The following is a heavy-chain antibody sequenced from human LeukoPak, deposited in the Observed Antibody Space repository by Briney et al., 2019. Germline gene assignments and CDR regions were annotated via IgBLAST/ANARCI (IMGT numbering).Heavy chain of an antibody. J-gene: IGHJ6*02. CDR2: IIPIFGTA. CDR1: GGTLSSYA. D-gene: IGHD5-18*01. CDR3: ARVGTAMVNYYGVDV. V-gene: IGHV1-69*13. Sequence: GASVKVSCKASGGTLSSYAISWVRQAPGQGLEWMGGIIPIFGTANYAQKFQGRVTITADGSTSTAYMELSSLRSEDTAVYYCARVGTAMVNYYGVDVWGQGTTVTVSS.